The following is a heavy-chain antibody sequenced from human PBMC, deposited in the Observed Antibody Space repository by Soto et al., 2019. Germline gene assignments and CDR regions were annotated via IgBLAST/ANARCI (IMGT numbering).Heavy chain of an antibody. V-gene: IGHV4-34*01. D-gene: IGHD3-22*01. Sequence: SETLSLTCAVYGGSFSGYYWSWIRQPPGKGLEWIGEINHSGSTNYNPSLKSRVTISVDTSKSQFSLKLSSVTAADTAVYYCASRDETYDSSGYYFDYWGQGTLVTVSS. CDR1: GGSFSGYY. CDR2: INHSGST. J-gene: IGHJ4*02. CDR3: ASRDETYDSSGYYFDY.